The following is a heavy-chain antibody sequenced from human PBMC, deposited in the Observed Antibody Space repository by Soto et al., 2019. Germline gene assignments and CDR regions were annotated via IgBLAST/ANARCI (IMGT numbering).Heavy chain of an antibody. D-gene: IGHD6-25*01. CDR3: ARGAAAAANDY. V-gene: IGHV3-33*01. CDR2: IWYDGSNK. J-gene: IGHJ4*02. Sequence: GGSLRLSCAASGFTFSSYGMHWVRQAPGKGLEWVAVIWYDGSNKYYADSVKGRFTISRDNSKNTLYLQMNSLRAEDTAVYYCARGAAAAANDYWGQGTLVTVSS. CDR1: GFTFSSYG.